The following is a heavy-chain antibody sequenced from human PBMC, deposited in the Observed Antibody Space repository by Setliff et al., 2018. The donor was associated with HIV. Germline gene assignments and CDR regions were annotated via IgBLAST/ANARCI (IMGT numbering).Heavy chain of an antibody. CDR2: IRYDGSNK. J-gene: IGHJ4*02. Sequence: PGGSLRLSCAASGFTFSSYSMNWVRQAPGKGLEWVAFIRYDGSNKYYADSVKGRFTISRDNSKNTLYLQMNSLRAEDTAVYYCATIVESSGYHGGNYFDFWGRGSLVTVSS. D-gene: IGHD3-22*01. V-gene: IGHV3-30*02. CDR3: ATIVESSGYHGGNYFDF. CDR1: GFTFSSYS.